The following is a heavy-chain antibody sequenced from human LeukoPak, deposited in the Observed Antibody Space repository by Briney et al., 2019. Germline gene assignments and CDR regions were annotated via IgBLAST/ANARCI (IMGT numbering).Heavy chain of an antibody. J-gene: IGHJ6*02. CDR1: GYTFTSYD. Sequence: ASVKVSCKASGYTFTSYDINWVRQATGQGLEWMGWMNPNSGNTGYAQKFQGRVTMTRNTSISTAYMELSSLRSEDTAVYYCARDEQLGSLDYYYYYGMDVWGQGTTVTVSS. CDR2: MNPNSGNT. D-gene: IGHD6-6*01. V-gene: IGHV1-8*01. CDR3: ARDEQLGSLDYYYYYGMDV.